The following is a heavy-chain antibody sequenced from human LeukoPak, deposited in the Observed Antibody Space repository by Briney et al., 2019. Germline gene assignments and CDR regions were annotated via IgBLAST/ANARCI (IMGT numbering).Heavy chain of an antibody. Sequence: PGGSLRLSCAASGFTFSSYSMNWVRQAPGKGLEWVSSISSSSSYIYYADSVKGRFTISRDNAKNSLYLQMNSLRAEDTAVYYCARAAGYYYDKFNFDYWGQGTLVTVSS. D-gene: IGHD3-22*01. CDR2: ISSSSSYI. J-gene: IGHJ4*02. CDR3: ARAAGYYYDKFNFDY. V-gene: IGHV3-21*01. CDR1: GFTFSSYS.